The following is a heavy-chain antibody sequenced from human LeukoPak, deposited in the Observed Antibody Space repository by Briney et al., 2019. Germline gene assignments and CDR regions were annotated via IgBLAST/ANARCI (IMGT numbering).Heavy chain of an antibody. D-gene: IGHD3-10*01. CDR1: GYSISSGYY. V-gene: IGHV4-38-2*02. Sequence: KASETLSLTCTVSGYSISSGYYWGWIRQPPGKGLEWIGSIYHSGSTYYNPSLKSRVTISVDTSKNQFSLKLSSVTAADTAVYYCTRDSGTTGEVKFDPWGQGTLVAVSS. J-gene: IGHJ5*02. CDR3: TRDSGTTGEVKFDP. CDR2: IYHSGST.